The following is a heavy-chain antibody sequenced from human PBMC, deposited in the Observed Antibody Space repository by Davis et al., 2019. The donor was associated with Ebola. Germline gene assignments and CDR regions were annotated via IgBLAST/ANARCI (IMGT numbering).Heavy chain of an antibody. CDR3: ARDSSGWYYFDY. D-gene: IGHD6-19*01. CDR1: GYTFTSYA. CDR2: INAGNGNT. V-gene: IGHV1-3*01. Sequence: ASVKVSCKASGYTFTSYAMHWVRQAPGQRLEWMGWINAGNGNTKYSQKFQGRVTITRDTSASTAYMELSRLRSEDTAVYYCARDSSGWYYFDYWGQGTLVTVSS. J-gene: IGHJ4*02.